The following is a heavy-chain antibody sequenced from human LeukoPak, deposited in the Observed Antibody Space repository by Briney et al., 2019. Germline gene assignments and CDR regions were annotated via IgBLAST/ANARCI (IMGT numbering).Heavy chain of an antibody. CDR1: GGSISSSSYY. Sequence: SETLSLTCTVSGGSISSSSYYWGGIRQPPGKGLEWIGSIYYSGSTYYNPSLKSRVTISVDTSKNQFSLKLSSVTAADTAVYYCARADAYYYDSSGPDPYYYYYYMDVWGKGTTVTVSS. CDR2: IYYSGST. CDR3: ARADAYYYDSSGPDPYYYYYYMDV. J-gene: IGHJ6*03. D-gene: IGHD3-22*01. V-gene: IGHV4-39*07.